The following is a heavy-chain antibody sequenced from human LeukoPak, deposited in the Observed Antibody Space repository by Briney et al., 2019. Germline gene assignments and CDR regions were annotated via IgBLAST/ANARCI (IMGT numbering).Heavy chain of an antibody. D-gene: IGHD2-15*01. CDR1: GYTFTRHA. CDR2: IKAGNGDT. CDR3: ATVARGTTLDH. J-gene: IGHJ5*02. Sequence: ASVKVSCKASGYTFTRHAIHWVRQAPGPRLEWMGWIKAGNGDTKYSQKFQGRVTFTCDTSASTAYLQLSSLKAEDTAVYYCATVARGTTLDHWGQGTLVTVSS. V-gene: IGHV1-3*01.